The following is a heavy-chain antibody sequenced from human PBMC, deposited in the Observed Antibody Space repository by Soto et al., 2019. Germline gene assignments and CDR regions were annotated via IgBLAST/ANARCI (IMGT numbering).Heavy chain of an antibody. Sequence: QVQLQQWGAGLLKPSETLSLTCAVYGGSFSGYYWSWIRQPPGKGLEWIGEINHSGSTNYNPSLKSRVTISVDTSKNQFSLTLSSVTAADTAMYYCARRLIVVVPSDQFDPWGQGTLVTVSS. J-gene: IGHJ5*02. D-gene: IGHD2-15*01. V-gene: IGHV4-34*01. CDR3: ARRLIVVVPSDQFDP. CDR2: INHSGST. CDR1: GGSFSGYY.